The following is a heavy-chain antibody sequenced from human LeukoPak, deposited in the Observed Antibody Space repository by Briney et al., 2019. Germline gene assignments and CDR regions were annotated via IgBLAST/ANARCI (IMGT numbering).Heavy chain of an antibody. V-gene: IGHV3-21*01. CDR3: ARGGADYSNFYYFDY. J-gene: IGHJ4*02. CDR1: GFTFSSYS. Sequence: GGSLRLSCAASGFTFSSYSVNWVRQAPGKGLEWVSSISSSSSYIYYADSVKGRFTISRDNAKNSLYLQMNSLRAEDTAVYYCARGGADYSNFYYFDYWGQGTLVTVSS. D-gene: IGHD4-11*01. CDR2: ISSSSSYI.